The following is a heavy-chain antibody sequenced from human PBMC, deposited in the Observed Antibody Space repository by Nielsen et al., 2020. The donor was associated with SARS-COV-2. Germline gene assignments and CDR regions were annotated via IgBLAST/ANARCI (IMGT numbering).Heavy chain of an antibody. CDR3: ARRSSGDYFDY. CDR2: IYSGGST. D-gene: IGHD4-17*01. Sequence: GESLKISCAASGFTVSSNYMSWVRQAPGKGLEWVSVIYSGGSTYYADSVKGRFTISRHNSKNTLYLQMNSLRSDDTAVYYCARRSSGDYFDYWGQGTLVTVSS. CDR1: GFTVSSNY. V-gene: IGHV3-53*04. J-gene: IGHJ4*02.